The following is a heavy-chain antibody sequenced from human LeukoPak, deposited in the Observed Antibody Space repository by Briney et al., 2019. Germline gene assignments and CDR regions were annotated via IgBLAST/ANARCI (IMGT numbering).Heavy chain of an antibody. D-gene: IGHD2-15*01. CDR3: AKDQLNRFCSGGSCSITHDH. J-gene: IGHJ4*02. Sequence: GGSLRLSCAASGFTFSDTWMHWVRQAPGKGLVWVSRIRSDGSDTRYAESVKGRFTVSRDNAKNMLYLQMNSLRAEDTAVYYCAKDQLNRFCSGGSCSITHDHWGQGTLVTVSS. CDR1: GFTFSDTW. CDR2: IRSDGSDT. V-gene: IGHV3-74*01.